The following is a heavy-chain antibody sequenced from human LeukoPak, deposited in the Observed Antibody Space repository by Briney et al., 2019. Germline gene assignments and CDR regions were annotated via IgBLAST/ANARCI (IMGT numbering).Heavy chain of an antibody. CDR1: GFTFSSYA. J-gene: IGHJ3*02. V-gene: IGHV3-30-3*01. CDR3: ARTSTDLRFLEWYLGAFDI. D-gene: IGHD3-3*01. CDR2: ISYDGSNK. Sequence: GGSLRLSCAASGFTFSSYAMHWVRQAPGKGLEWVAVISYDGSNKYYADSVKGRFTISRDNSKNTLYLQMNSLRAEDTAVYYCARTSTDLRFLEWYLGAFDIWGQGTMVTVSS.